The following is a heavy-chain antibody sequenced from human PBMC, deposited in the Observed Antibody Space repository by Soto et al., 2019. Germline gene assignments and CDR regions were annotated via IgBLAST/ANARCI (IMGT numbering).Heavy chain of an antibody. D-gene: IGHD6-13*01. CDR3: ARYNAASGTYYFDY. J-gene: IGHJ4*02. V-gene: IGHV4-4*08. CDR1: GGSISNYY. Sequence: SETLSLTCTVSGGSISNYYWGWIRQPPGKALEWIGYIYSSGTTNYNHSLKSRVTMSLDTSKNQFSLQLSSVIAADTAVYYCARYNAASGTYYFDYWGQGALVTVSS. CDR2: IYSSGTT.